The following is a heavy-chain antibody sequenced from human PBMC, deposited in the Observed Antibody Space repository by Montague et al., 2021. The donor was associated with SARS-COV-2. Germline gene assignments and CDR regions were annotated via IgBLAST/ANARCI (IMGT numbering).Heavy chain of an antibody. J-gene: IGHJ4*02. CDR3: AWRASSVWGVTVSAELDY. CDR1: GGSFSGYY. Sequence: SETLSLTCVVYGGSFSGYYWSCFLQPPAKGLVWFGEINKIGRTHNNPSLKSLVIISVDTSKNQFSLKLSSVTAADTAVYYCAWRASSVWGVTVSAELDYWGQGILVIVSS. CDR2: INKIGRT. V-gene: IGHV4-34*01. D-gene: IGHD3-10*01.